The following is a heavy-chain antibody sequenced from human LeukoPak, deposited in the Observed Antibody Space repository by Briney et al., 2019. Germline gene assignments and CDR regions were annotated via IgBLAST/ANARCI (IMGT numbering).Heavy chain of an antibody. CDR2: ISSSSSYI. Sequence: SGGSLRLSCAASGFTFSSYSMNWVRQAPGKGLEWVSSISSSSSYIYYADSVKGRFTISRDNAKNSLYLQMNSLRAEDTAVYYCASIRLRYFDWLLLSHYGMDVWGQGTTVTVSS. J-gene: IGHJ6*02. D-gene: IGHD3-9*01. V-gene: IGHV3-21*01. CDR3: ASIRLRYFDWLLLSHYGMDV. CDR1: GFTFSSYS.